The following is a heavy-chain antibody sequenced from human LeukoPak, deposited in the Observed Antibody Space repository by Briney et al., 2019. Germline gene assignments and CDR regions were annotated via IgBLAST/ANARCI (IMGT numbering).Heavy chain of an antibody. D-gene: IGHD1-26*01. V-gene: IGHV4-39*01. Sequence: GSLRLSCAASGFSFSDCYMSWFRQAPGKGPEWIGSIYYSGSTYYNPSLKSRVTISVDTSKNQFSLKLSSVTAADTAVYYCARHRSQWELLLIDYWGQGTLVTVSS. J-gene: IGHJ4*02. CDR2: IYYSGST. CDR3: ARHRSQWELLLIDY. CDR1: GFSFSDCY.